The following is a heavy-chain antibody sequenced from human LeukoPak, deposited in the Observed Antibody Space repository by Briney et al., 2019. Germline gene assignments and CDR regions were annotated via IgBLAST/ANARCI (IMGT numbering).Heavy chain of an antibody. V-gene: IGHV3-30*18. CDR1: GFIFSSYG. J-gene: IGHJ4*02. CDR2: ISYDGSNK. CDR3: AKVLYYYDSSGWLDY. Sequence: PGGSLRLSCAASGFIFSSYGMHWVRQAPGKGLEWVAVISYDGSNKYYADSVKGRFTISRDNSKNTLYLQMNSLRAEDTAVYYCAKVLYYYDSSGWLDYWGRGTLVTVSS. D-gene: IGHD3-22*01.